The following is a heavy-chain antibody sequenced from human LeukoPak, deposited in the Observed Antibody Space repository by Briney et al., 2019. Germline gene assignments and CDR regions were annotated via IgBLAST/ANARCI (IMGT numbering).Heavy chain of an antibody. J-gene: IGHJ3*02. CDR3: ARHSAGKNAFDI. CDR1: GGSISSSSYY. V-gene: IGHV4-39*01. Sequence: SETLSLTCTVSGGSISSSSYYWGWIRQPPGKGLEWIGSIYYSGSTYYNPSLKSRVTISVDTSKNQFSLKLSSVTAADTAVYYCARHSAGKNAFDISRQGTMVTVSS. CDR2: IYYSGST.